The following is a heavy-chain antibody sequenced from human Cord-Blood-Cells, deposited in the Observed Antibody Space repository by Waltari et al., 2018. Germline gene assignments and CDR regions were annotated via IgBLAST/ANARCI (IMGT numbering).Heavy chain of an antibody. J-gene: IGHJ4*02. Sequence: QVQLQESGPGLVKPSQTLSLTCTVSGGSISSGGYYWSWIRQHPGKGLEWIGYIYYSGSTYYNPSLKSRVTKSLDTSKNQCSLKLGSGTAADTAVDYCARGQWGGYYVDYWGQGTLVTVSS. D-gene: IGHD3-16*01. CDR1: GGSISSGGYY. CDR2: IYYSGST. V-gene: IGHV4-31*03. CDR3: ARGQWGGYYVDY.